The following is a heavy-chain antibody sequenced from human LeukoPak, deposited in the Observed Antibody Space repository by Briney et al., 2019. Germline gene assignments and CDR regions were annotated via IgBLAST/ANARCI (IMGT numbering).Heavy chain of an antibody. D-gene: IGHD3-16*01. CDR1: DDSISDYY. CDR3: TRGAGWLIDY. J-gene: IGHJ4*02. CDR2: FHNSGTS. Sequence: SSETLSLTCTVSDDSISDYYRGWIRQPPGKGLEWIGYFHNSGTSTYNPSLKSQVTISADTSKNQFSLKLNSLTTADTAVYYCTRGAGWLIDYWGQGILVTVSS. V-gene: IGHV4-59*01.